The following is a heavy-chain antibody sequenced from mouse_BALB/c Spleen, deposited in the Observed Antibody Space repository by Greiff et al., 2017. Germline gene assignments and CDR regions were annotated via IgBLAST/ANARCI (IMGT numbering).Heavy chain of an antibody. CDR2: INPSNGGT. CDR1: GYTFTSYY. Sequence: VQLQQSGAELVKPGASVKLSCKASGYTFTSYYMYWVKQRPGQGLEWIGGINPSNGGTNFNEKFKSKATLTVDKSSSTAYMQLSSLTSEDSAVYYCTRDYALAYWGQGTLVTVSA. J-gene: IGHJ3*01. V-gene: IGHV1S81*02. D-gene: IGHD2-4*01. CDR3: TRDYALAY.